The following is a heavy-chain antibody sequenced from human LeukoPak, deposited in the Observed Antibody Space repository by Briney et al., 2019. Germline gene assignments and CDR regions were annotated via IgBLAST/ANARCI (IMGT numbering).Heavy chain of an antibody. J-gene: IGHJ4*02. CDR3: ARVPYYDSSGYYDY. Sequence: RGSLRLSCAASGFTFSSYEMNWVRQAPGKGLEWVSYISSSGSTIYYADSVKGRFTISRDNAKNSLYLQMNSLRAEDTAVYYCARVPYYDSSGYYDYWGQGTLVTVSS. V-gene: IGHV3-48*03. D-gene: IGHD3-22*01. CDR2: ISSSGSTI. CDR1: GFTFSSYE.